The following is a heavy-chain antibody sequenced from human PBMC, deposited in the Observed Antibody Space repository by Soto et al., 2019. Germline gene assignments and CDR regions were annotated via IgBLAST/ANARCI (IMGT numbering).Heavy chain of an antibody. CDR3: AYGYYYYCLDG. Sequence: QVQLQESGPGLVKPSQTLSLTCTVSGGSISSGGYYWSWIRQHPGKGLGRLGYIYYSGSTYYNPSLQSEVTIPEDTCKSQFSLKLRSVTAAGTAVYYCAYGYYYYCLDGWGKGTTVTVSS. CDR2: IYYSGST. D-gene: IGHD4-17*01. J-gene: IGHJ6*03. V-gene: IGHV4-31*01. CDR1: GGSISSGGYY.